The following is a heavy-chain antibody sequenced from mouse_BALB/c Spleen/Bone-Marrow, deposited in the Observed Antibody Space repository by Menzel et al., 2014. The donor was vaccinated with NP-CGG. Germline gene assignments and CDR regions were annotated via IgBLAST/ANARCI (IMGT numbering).Heavy chain of an antibody. CDR2: IRNKANGYTT. J-gene: IGHJ2*01. Sequence: EVQLVESGGGLVLPGGSLTLSCATSGFTFTDYYMSWVRQPPGKALEWLGFIRNKANGYTTEYSASVKGRFTISRDNSQSILYLQMNTLRAEDSATYYCARYGYDYFDYWGQGTTLTVSS. D-gene: IGHD2-2*01. V-gene: IGHV7-3*02. CDR3: ARYGYDYFDY. CDR1: GFTFTDYY.